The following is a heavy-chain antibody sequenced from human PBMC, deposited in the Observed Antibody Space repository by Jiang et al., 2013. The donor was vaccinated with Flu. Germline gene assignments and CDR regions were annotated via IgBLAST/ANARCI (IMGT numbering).Heavy chain of an antibody. J-gene: IGHJ4*02. Sequence: LLKPSETLSLTCAVYGGSFSGYYWSWIRQPPGKGLEWIGEINHSGSTNYNPSLKSRVTISVDTSKNQFSLKLSSVTAADTAVYYCARGMVRGVIGRWGQGTLVTVSS. V-gene: IGHV4-34*01. CDR1: GGSFSGYY. D-gene: IGHD3-10*01. CDR2: INHSGST. CDR3: ARGMVRGVIGR.